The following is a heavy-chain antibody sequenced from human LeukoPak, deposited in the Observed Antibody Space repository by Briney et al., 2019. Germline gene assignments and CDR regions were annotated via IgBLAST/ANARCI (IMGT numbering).Heavy chain of an antibody. CDR1: GGSISTYY. CDR3: ARAHCSSSPELY. Sequence: PSETLSLTCTVSGGSISTYYWSWIRQPPGKGLEWIGYIYYSGSTNYNPSLKSRVTISVDTSKNQFSLNLTSVTAADTAVYYCARAHCSSSPELYWGQGTLVTVSS. V-gene: IGHV4-59*01. D-gene: IGHD6-13*01. CDR2: IYYSGST. J-gene: IGHJ4*02.